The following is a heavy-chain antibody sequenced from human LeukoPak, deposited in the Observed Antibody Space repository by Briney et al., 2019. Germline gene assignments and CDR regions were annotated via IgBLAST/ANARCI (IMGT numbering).Heavy chain of an antibody. J-gene: IGHJ3*02. V-gene: IGHV4-39*01. CDR2: IYYSGST. CDR1: GGSISSSSYY. CDR3: ARRFRSWDAFDI. Sequence: PSETLSLTCTVSGGSISSSSYYWGWIRQPPGKGLEWIGSIYYSGSTYYNPSLKSRVTISVDTSKNQFSLKLSSVTAADTAVYYCARRFRSWDAFDIWGQGTMVTVSS. D-gene: IGHD6-13*01.